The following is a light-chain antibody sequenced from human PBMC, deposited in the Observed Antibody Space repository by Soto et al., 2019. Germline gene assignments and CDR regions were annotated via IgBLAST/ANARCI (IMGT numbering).Light chain of an antibody. J-gene: IGLJ2*01. V-gene: IGLV1-47*01. CDR3: AAWDDSLSSVV. Sequence: QSVLTQPPSASGTPGQRVTISCSGSSSNSGSNYVYWYQQLPGTAPKLLIYRNNQRPSGVPDRFSGSKSGTSAYLAISGLRSEDEADYYGAAWDDSLSSVVFGGGTKLTVL. CDR2: RNN. CDR1: SSNSGSNY.